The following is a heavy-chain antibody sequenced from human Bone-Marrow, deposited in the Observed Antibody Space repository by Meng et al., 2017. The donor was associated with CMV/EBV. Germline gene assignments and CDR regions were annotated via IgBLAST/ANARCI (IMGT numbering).Heavy chain of an antibody. V-gene: IGHV3-21*01. Sequence: GGSLRLSCVASGFSFGDAWMSWVRQAPGKGLEWVSSISSSSSYIYYADSVKGRFTISRDNAKNSLYLQMNSLRAEDTAVYYCARGESSDYWGQGTLVTVSS. CDR3: ARGESSDY. CDR2: ISSSSSYI. CDR1: GFSFGDAW. J-gene: IGHJ4*02.